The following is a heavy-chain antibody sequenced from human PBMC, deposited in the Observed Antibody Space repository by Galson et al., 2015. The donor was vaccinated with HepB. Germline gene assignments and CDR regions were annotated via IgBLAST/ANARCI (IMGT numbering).Heavy chain of an antibody. D-gene: IGHD3-16*01. CDR2: ISSSSGYI. Sequence: SLRLSCAASGFTFSSYSMNWVRQAPVKGLEWVSSISSSSGYIYYADSVKGRFTISRDNAKNSLYLQMNSLRAADTAMYYCARLSDSAWGSPYHTFDYRSQGTLASVSS. CDR1: GFTFSSYS. V-gene: IGHV3-21*04. J-gene: IGHJ4*02. CDR3: ARLSDSAWGSPYHTFDY.